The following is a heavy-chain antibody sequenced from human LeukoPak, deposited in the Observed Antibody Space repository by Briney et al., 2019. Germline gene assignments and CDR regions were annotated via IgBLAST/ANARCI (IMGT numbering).Heavy chain of an antibody. Sequence: GGSLRLSCAASGFTFSSYSMNWVRQAPGKGLEWVSSISSSSSYIYYADSVKGRFTISRDNAKNSLYLQTNSLRAEDTAVYYCARASRIAAAGYYYYYMDVWGKGTTVTISS. J-gene: IGHJ6*03. D-gene: IGHD6-13*01. V-gene: IGHV3-21*01. CDR2: ISSSSSYI. CDR3: ARASRIAAAGYYYYYMDV. CDR1: GFTFSSYS.